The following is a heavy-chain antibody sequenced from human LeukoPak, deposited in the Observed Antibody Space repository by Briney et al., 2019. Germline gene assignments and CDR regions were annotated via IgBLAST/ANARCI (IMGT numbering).Heavy chain of an antibody. J-gene: IGHJ6*03. CDR3: ARDREGYCSSTSCYYMDV. V-gene: IGHV1-2*02. CDR1: GYTFTGYY. Sequence: ASVKVSCKASGYTFTGYYMHWVRQAPGQGLEWMGWINPNSGGTNYAQKFQGRVTMTRDTSMSTAYMELSRLRSDDTAVYYCARDREGYCSSTSCYYMDVWGKGTTVTVSS. CDR2: INPNSGGT. D-gene: IGHD2-2*01.